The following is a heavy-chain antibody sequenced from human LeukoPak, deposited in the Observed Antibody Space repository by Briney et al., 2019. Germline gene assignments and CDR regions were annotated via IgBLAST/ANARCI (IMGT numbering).Heavy chain of an antibody. D-gene: IGHD2-8*01. CDR2: VWYDGSKK. Sequence: GGSLRLSCAASGFTFSSYGMHWVRQAPGKGLEWASFVWYDGSKKCYADSVKGRFTISRDNSKNTLYLQMNSLRAEDTAVYYCAKDGSNGGMDVWGKGTTVTVSS. CDR3: AKDGSNGGMDV. J-gene: IGHJ6*03. V-gene: IGHV3-30*02. CDR1: GFTFSSYG.